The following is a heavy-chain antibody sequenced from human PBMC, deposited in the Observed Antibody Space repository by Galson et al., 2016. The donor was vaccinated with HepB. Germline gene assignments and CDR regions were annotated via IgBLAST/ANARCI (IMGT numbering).Heavy chain of an antibody. CDR1: GFTFSKYG. V-gene: IGHV3-33*01. D-gene: IGHD6-19*01. J-gene: IGHJ4*02. CDR2: IWNDGSNK. CDR3: ARDHSSGCPDY. Sequence: SLRLSCAVSGFTFSKYGIHWVRQAPGKGLEWVAIIWNDGSNKYYADSVKGRFIISRDNSKNTLYLQMNSLRAEDTSVYYCARDHSSGCPDYWGQGTLVTVSS.